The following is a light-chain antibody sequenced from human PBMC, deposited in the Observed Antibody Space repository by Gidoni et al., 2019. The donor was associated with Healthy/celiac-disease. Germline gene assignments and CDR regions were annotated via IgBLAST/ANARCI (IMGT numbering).Light chain of an antibody. CDR3: QQYNNWPPAIT. CDR1: QSVSSN. V-gene: IGKV3-15*01. Sequence: EIVMTQSPATLSVSPGERATLPCRASQSVSSNLAWYQQKPGQAPRPLIYGASTRATGIPARFSGSGSGTEFTLTISSLQSEDFAVYYCQQYNNWPPAITFGPGTKVDIK. CDR2: GAS. J-gene: IGKJ3*01.